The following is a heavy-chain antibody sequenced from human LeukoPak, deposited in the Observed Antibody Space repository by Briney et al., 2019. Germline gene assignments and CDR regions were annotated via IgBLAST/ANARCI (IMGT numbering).Heavy chain of an antibody. CDR3: ARDRLSATGGWDLVFDY. J-gene: IGHJ4*02. CDR1: GYTFTSYG. D-gene: IGHD1-26*01. CDR2: ISAYNGNT. Sequence: ASVKVSCKASGYTFTSYGISGVRQAPGQGLEWMGWISAYNGNTNYAQKLQGRVTMNTDTTTSTAYMELRSLRSDDTAVYYCARDRLSATGGWDLVFDYWGQGTLVTVSS. V-gene: IGHV1-18*01.